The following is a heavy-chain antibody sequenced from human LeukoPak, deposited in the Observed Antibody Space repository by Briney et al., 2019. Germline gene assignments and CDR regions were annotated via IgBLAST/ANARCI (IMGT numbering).Heavy chain of an antibody. Sequence: ASVKVSSKASGYTFTSYGISWVRQAPGQGLEWMGWIRAYNGNTNYAQKLQGRVTMTTDTSTSTAYTELRSLRSDDTAVYYCARVSPSSKGRNSYGCDYWGQGTLVTVSS. D-gene: IGHD5-18*01. CDR1: GYTFTSYG. CDR2: IRAYNGNT. J-gene: IGHJ4*02. CDR3: ARVSPSSKGRNSYGCDY. V-gene: IGHV1-18*01.